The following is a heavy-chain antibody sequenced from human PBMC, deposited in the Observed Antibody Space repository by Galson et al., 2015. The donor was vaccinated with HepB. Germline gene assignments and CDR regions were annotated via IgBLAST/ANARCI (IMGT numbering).Heavy chain of an antibody. J-gene: IGHJ4*02. D-gene: IGHD6-19*01. CDR3: ASSGSGWDYFDY. V-gene: IGHV3-21*01. Sequence: SLRLSCAASGFTFSSYSMNWVRQAPGKGLEWVSSISSSSSYIYYADSVKGRFTISRDNAKNSLYLQMNSLRAEDTAVYYCASSGSGWDYFDYWGQGTLVTVSS. CDR2: ISSSSSYI. CDR1: GFTFSSYS.